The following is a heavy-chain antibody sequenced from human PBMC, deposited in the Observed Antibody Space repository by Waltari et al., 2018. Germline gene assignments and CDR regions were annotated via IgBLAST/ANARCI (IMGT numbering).Heavy chain of an antibody. D-gene: IGHD1-26*01. CDR1: GYTFTRYD. CDR3: ARGWGIVGATEFGY. Sequence: QVQLVQSGAEVKKPGASVKVSCKASGYTFTRYDNNWVRQATGQGLEWMGWMNPNSGNTGYAQKFQGRVTITRNTSISTAYMELSSLRSEDTAVYYCARGWGIVGATEFGYWGQGTLVTVSS. CDR2: MNPNSGNT. V-gene: IGHV1-8*03. J-gene: IGHJ4*02.